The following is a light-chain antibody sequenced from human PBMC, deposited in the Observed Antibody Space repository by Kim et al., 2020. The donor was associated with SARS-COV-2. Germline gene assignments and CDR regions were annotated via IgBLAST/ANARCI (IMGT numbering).Light chain of an antibody. Sequence: GQRVTISCSGSSYNVGSNYVYWYQKVPGTAPKRLIYSNDQRTSGVPDRFSGSKSGTSASLAISGLRSEDEAEYHCAAWDDSLSAVVFGGGTKLTVL. V-gene: IGLV1-47*02. CDR1: SYNVGSNY. CDR3: AAWDDSLSAVV. J-gene: IGLJ2*01. CDR2: SND.